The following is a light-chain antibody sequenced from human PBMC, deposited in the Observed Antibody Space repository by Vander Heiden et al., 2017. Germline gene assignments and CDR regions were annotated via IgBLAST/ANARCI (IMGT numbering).Light chain of an antibody. J-gene: IGLJ3*02. V-gene: IGLV1-44*01. CDR1: SSNIESNT. CDR3: AAWDDTLKGV. CDR2: GNS. Sequence: QSVLTHPPSESGTPGQRDTISCSGSSSNIESNTVNWYQQLPGTAPKLLIYGNSQRPSGVPDRFSGSKSGTSASLAISGLQSEDEADYYCAAWDDTLKGVFGGGTKLTVL.